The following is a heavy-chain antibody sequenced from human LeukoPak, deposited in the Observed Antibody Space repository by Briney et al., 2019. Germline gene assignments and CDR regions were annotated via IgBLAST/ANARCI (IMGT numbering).Heavy chain of an antibody. J-gene: IGHJ3*02. CDR1: GGSFSGYY. CDR2: INHSGST. Sequence: SGTLSLTCAVYGGSFSGYYWSWIRQPPGKGLEWIGEINHSGSTNYNPSLKSRVTISVDTSKNQFSLKLSSVTAADTAVYYCARGREMATIGLPHLDIWGQGTMVTVSS. CDR3: ARGREMATIGLPHLDI. D-gene: IGHD5-24*01. V-gene: IGHV4-34*01.